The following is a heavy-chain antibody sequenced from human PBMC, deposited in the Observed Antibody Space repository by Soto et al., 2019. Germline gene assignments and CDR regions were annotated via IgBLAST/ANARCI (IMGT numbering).Heavy chain of an antibody. CDR1: GGTFSSYA. CDR3: ARVANEGGSNWFDP. CDR2: IIPIFGTA. J-gene: IGHJ5*02. Sequence: QVQLVQSGAEVKKPGSSVEVSCKASGGTFSSYAISWVRQALGQGLEWMGGIIPIFGTANYAQKFQGRVTITADESTSTAYMELSSLRSEDTAVYYCARVANEGGSNWFDPWGQGTLVTVSS. D-gene: IGHD1-1*01. V-gene: IGHV1-69*01.